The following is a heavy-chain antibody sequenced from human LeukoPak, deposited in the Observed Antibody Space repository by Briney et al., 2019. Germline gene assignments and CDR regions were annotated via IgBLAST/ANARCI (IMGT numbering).Heavy chain of an antibody. CDR3: ASAWSYYDSSGPDY. CDR2: ISYDGSNK. CDR1: GFTFSSYA. D-gene: IGHD3-22*01. Sequence: GGSLGLSCAASGFTFSSYAMHWVRQAPGKGLEWVAVISYDGSNKYYADSVKGRFTISRDNSKNTLYLQMNSLRAEDTAVYYCASAWSYYDSSGPDYWGQGTLVTVSS. J-gene: IGHJ4*02. V-gene: IGHV3-30*01.